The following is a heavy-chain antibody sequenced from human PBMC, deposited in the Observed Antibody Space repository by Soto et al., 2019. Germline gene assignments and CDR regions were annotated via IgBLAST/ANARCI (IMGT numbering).Heavy chain of an antibody. CDR3: ARDKRDLRFLEWSYYFDY. D-gene: IGHD3-3*01. CDR1: GFTFSNYA. V-gene: IGHV3-30-3*01. J-gene: IGHJ4*02. CDR2: ISYDGGNK. Sequence: GGSLRLSCSASGFTFSNYAMHWVRQAPGKGLEWVAVISYDGGNKYYADSVKGRFTISRDNSKNTLYLQMNSLRAEDTAVYYCARDKRDLRFLEWSYYFDYWGQGTLVTVSS.